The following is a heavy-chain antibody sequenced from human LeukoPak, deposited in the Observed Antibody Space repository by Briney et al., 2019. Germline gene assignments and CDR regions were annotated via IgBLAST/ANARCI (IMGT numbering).Heavy chain of an antibody. V-gene: IGHV4-61*02. J-gene: IGHJ4*02. Sequence: SETLSLTCTVSGGSISSGSYYWSWIRQPAGKGLEWIGRIYTSGSTNYNPSLKSRVTISVDTSKNQFSLKLSSVTAADTAVYYCARDQRGFNYFDYWGQGTLVTVSS. D-gene: IGHD3-10*01. CDR1: GGSISSGSYY. CDR3: ARDQRGFNYFDY. CDR2: IYTSGST.